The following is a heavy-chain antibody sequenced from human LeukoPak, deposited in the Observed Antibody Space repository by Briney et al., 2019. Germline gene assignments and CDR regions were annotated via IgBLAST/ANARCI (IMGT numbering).Heavy chain of an antibody. CDR3: ARVAWRRWLQSKRYYFDY. D-gene: IGHD5-24*01. Sequence: SETLSLTCAVYGGSFSGYYWSWLRQPPGKGLEWIGEINHSGSTNYNPSLMSRVTISVDTSKNQFSLKLSSVTAADTAVYYCARVAWRRWLQSKRYYFDYWGQGTLVTVSS. CDR2: INHSGST. J-gene: IGHJ4*02. CDR1: GGSFSGYY. V-gene: IGHV4-34*01.